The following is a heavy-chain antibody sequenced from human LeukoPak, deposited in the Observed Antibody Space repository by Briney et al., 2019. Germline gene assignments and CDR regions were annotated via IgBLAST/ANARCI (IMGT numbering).Heavy chain of an antibody. CDR3: ARLTVTTRSFDY. D-gene: IGHD4-17*01. V-gene: IGHV1-3*01. Sequence: ASVKVSCKASGYTFTSYAMHWVRQAPGQRLEWMGWISAGNGNTKYSQKFQGRVTITRDTSASTAYMELSSLRSEDTAVYYCARLTVTTRSFDYWGQGTLVTVSS. J-gene: IGHJ4*02. CDR1: GYTFTSYA. CDR2: ISAGNGNT.